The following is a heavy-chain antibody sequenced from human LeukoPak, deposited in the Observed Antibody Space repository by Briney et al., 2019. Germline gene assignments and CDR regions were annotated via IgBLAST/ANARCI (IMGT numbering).Heavy chain of an antibody. Sequence: PGGSLRLSCAASGFTFSNYWMHWVRQAPGKGLVWVSRIYGDGSSTSYADSVKGRFTISRDDAKNTLYLQMNRLRVEDTAVYYCARVRINSGSSRAADAFDIWGQGTMVTVSS. V-gene: IGHV3-74*01. J-gene: IGHJ3*02. D-gene: IGHD1-26*01. CDR3: ARVRINSGSSRAADAFDI. CDR2: IYGDGSST. CDR1: GFTFSNYW.